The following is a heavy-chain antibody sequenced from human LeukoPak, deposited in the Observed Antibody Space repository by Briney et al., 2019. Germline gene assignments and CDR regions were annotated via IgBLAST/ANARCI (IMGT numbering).Heavy chain of an antibody. CDR3: ARDNGYSGYVYNY. D-gene: IGHD5-12*01. V-gene: IGHV3-48*04. CDR2: ISSSSTTI. Sequence: PGGSLRLSCAASGFIFSSYSMSWVRQAPGKGLGGVSYISSSSTTIYYADSVKGRFTISRDNAKNSLYLQMNSLRPEDTAVYYCARDNGYSGYVYNYWGQGTLVTVSS. J-gene: IGHJ4*02. CDR1: GFIFSSYS.